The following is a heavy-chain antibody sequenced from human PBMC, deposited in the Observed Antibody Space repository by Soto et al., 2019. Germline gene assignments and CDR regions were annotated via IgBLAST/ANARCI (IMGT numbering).Heavy chain of an antibody. CDR2: IYYSGST. CDR3: ASVPAITGTRSDAFVI. Sequence: PSETLSLTCTVSGGSISSYYWSWIRQPPGKGLEWIGYIYYSGSTNYNPSLKSRVTISVDTSKNQFSLKLSSVTAADTAVYYCASVPAITGTRSDAFVIWGQGTMVSVSS. D-gene: IGHD1-20*01. CDR1: GGSISSYY. V-gene: IGHV4-59*01. J-gene: IGHJ3*02.